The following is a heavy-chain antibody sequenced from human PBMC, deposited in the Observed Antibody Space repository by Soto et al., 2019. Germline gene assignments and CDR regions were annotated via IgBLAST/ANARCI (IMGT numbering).Heavy chain of an antibody. CDR2: IKQDGSDI. J-gene: IGHJ3*01. Sequence: EVQLVESGGGLVQPGGSLRLSCVASGFIFSSYWMSWVRQAPGKGLEWVATIKQDGSDIYYVDSVKGRFTISRDSAKNSLYLPINSLRAEDTAVYYCARTSSFAAVVWGQGTMVIVSS. CDR1: GFIFSSYW. V-gene: IGHV3-7*01. CDR3: ARTSSFAAVV. D-gene: IGHD6-13*01.